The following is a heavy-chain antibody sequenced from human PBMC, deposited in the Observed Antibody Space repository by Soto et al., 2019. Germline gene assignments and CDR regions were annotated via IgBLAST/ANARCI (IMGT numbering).Heavy chain of an antibody. V-gene: IGHV3-23*01. CDR3: AKDAIAGDGVWLAHD. J-gene: IGHJ4*02. CDR1: GFTFSSYA. Sequence: PGWSLRLSCAASGFTFSSYAMIWIRQVPGRGLEWVSGLYGSGRGIHYSDSVKGRFTISRDNSAYSVYLQMNNLRVDDTAVYYCAKDAIAGDGVWLAHDWGQGTGVTIYS. D-gene: IGHD5-12*01. CDR2: LYGSGRGI.